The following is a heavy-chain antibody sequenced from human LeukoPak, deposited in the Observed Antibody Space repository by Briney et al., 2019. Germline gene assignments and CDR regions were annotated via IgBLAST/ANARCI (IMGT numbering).Heavy chain of an antibody. CDR1: EATFSSYA. CDR2: IIPIFGTA. Sequence: SVKLSCTASEATFSSYAISWGRQAPGQGLEWMGGIIPIFGTANNAQKFQGRVTITADESTSTAYMELSSLRSEDTAVYYCARGLGSGRSGYRTGADYYYYYYMDVWGKGTTVTVSS. J-gene: IGHJ6*03. D-gene: IGHD3-3*01. V-gene: IGHV1-69*01. CDR3: ARGLGSGRSGYRTGADYYYYYYMDV.